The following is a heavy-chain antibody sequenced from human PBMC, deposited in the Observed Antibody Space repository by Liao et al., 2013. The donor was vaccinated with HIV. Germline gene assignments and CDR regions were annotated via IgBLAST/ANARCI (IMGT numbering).Heavy chain of an antibody. CDR2: FYTSGST. J-gene: IGHJ6*03. Sequence: QVQLQESGPGLVKPSETLSLTCTVSGGSISSYYWSWIRQPAGKGLEWIGRFYTSGSTYYNPSLKSRVTISVDTSKNEFSLKLRSVTAADTAVYYCARRVGVMVGQVYDYYYMDAWGKGTTVIVSS. D-gene: IGHD2-21*01. V-gene: IGHV4-4*07. CDR1: GGSISSYY. CDR3: ARRVGVMVGQVYDYYYMDA.